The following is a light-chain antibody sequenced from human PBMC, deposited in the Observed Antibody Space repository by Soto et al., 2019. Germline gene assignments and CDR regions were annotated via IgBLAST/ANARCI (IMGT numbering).Light chain of an antibody. CDR2: DVS. CDR1: RSDFGDSNY. Sequence: QSVLPLPGSVSGSPGHSITISCTGTRSDFGDSNYVSWYQQHPGKAPKLVIYDVSNRPSGVSNRFSGSKSANTASLTISGLQADDEADYYGSSFRSSSTSYVFGTGTKVTVL. CDR3: SSFRSSSTSYV. V-gene: IGLV2-14*03. J-gene: IGLJ1*01.